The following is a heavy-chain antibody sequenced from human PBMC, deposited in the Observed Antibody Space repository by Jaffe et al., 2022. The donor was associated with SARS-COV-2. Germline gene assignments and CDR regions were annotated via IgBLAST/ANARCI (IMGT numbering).Heavy chain of an antibody. CDR1: GFSFSHYY. CDR3: ARGLDATQVKNYFFYGMDV. J-gene: IGHJ6*02. Sequence: QVQLVESGGGLVKPGGSLRLSCAASGFSFSHYYMTWIRQAPGKGLEWISYIGSSGSVKYYADSVKGRFAISRDNAKHSLYLQMNSLRAEDTAVYFCARGLDATQVKNYFFYGMDVWGQGTTVTVSS. V-gene: IGHV3-11*01. D-gene: IGHD2-2*03. CDR2: IGSSGSVK.